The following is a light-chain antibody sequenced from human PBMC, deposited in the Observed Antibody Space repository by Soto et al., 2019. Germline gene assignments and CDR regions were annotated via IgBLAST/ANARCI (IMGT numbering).Light chain of an antibody. CDR1: QSVSSSY. J-gene: IGKJ3*01. Sequence: EIVLTQSPGTLSLSGGERATLSCRASQSVSSSYLAWYQQKPGQAPRLLIYGASSRATGIPDRFSGSGSGTDFTLTISRMDPEDFAMYYCQQYGSSFGTSTKVDI. CDR2: GAS. V-gene: IGKV3-20*01. CDR3: QQYGSS.